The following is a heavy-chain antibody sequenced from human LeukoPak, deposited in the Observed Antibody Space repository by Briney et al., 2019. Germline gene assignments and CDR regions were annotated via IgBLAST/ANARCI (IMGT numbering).Heavy chain of an antibody. Sequence: PGGSLRLSCAASGFTFSSYAMHWVRQAPGKGLEWVAVISYDGSNKYYADSVKGRFTISRDNSKNTLYLQMNSLRAEDTAVYYCARSPSRGVIIRDAFDIWGQGTMVTVSS. J-gene: IGHJ3*02. CDR1: GFTFSSYA. D-gene: IGHD3-10*01. V-gene: IGHV3-30*04. CDR3: ARSPSRGVIIRDAFDI. CDR2: ISYDGSNK.